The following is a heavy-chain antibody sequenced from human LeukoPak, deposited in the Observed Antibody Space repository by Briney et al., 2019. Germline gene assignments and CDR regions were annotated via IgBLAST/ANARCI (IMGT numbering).Heavy chain of an antibody. D-gene: IGHD4-17*01. CDR2: INPSGGST. J-gene: IGHJ5*02. Sequence: ASVKVSCKASGGTFSSYAISWVRQAPGQGLEWMGIINPSGGSTSYAQKFQGRVTMTRDMSTSTVYMELSSLRSEDTAVYYCARDGDYGGAGDWFDPWGQGTLVTVSS. CDR3: ARDGDYGGAGDWFDP. V-gene: IGHV1-46*01. CDR1: GGTFSSYA.